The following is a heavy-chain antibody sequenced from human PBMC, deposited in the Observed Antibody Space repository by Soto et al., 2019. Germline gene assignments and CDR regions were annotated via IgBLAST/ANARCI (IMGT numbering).Heavy chain of an antibody. CDR3: ARGIVPAALDFQH. D-gene: IGHD2-2*01. CDR2: IYYSGST. Sequence: SETMSLTCTVSGCTFSSYYWRWIRQPPGKGLEWIGYIYYSGSTNYNPSLKSRVTISVDTSKNQFSLKLSSVTAADTAVYYCARGIVPAALDFQHWGQGTLVTVSS. CDR1: GCTFSSYY. J-gene: IGHJ1*01. V-gene: IGHV4-59*01.